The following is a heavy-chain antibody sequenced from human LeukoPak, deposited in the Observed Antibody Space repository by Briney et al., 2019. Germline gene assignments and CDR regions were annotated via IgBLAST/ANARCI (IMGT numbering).Heavy chain of an antibody. CDR3: ARDGYYYGSGSYYDY. D-gene: IGHD3-10*01. J-gene: IGHJ4*02. Sequence: SETLSLTCTVSGGSISSGSYYWSWIRQPAGKGLEWIGRIYTSGSTNYNPSLKSRVTISVDTSKNQFSLKLSSVTAADTAVYYCARDGYYYGSGSYYDYWGQGTLVTVSS. CDR2: IYTSGST. CDR1: GGSISSGSYY. V-gene: IGHV4-61*02.